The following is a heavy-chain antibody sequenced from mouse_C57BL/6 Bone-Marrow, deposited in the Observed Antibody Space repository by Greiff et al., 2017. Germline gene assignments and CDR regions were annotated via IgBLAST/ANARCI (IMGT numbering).Heavy chain of an antibody. D-gene: IGHD1-3*01. CDR3: ARESGDGLAY. J-gene: IGHJ3*01. CDR1: GYSITSGYD. CDR2: ISYSGST. Sequence: EVMLVESGPGMVKPSQSLSLTCTVTGYSITSGYDWHWIRHFPGNKLEWMGYISYSGSTNYNPSLKSRISITHDTSKNHFFLKLNSVTTEDTATYYCARESGDGLAYWGQGTLVTVSA. V-gene: IGHV3-1*01.